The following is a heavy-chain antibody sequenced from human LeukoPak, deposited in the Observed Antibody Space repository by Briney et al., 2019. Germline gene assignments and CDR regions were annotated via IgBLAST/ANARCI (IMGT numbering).Heavy chain of an antibody. Sequence: GESLKISCKGSGYSFTSYWIGWVRQMPGKGLEWVANIKQDGSEKYYVDSVKGRFTISRDNAKNSLYLQMNSLRAEDTAVYYCASTYRYDYVWGSYHLDYWGQGALVTVSS. CDR3: ASTYRYDYVWGSYHLDY. CDR1: GYSFTSYW. CDR2: IKQDGSEK. D-gene: IGHD3-16*02. J-gene: IGHJ4*02. V-gene: IGHV3-7*02.